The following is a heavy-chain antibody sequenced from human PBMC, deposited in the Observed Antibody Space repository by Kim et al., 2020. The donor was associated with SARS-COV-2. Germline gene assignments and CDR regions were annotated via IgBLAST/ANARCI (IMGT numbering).Heavy chain of an antibody. V-gene: IGHV4-31*03. CDR1: GGSISSGGYY. J-gene: IGHJ3*02. CDR2: IYYSGST. Sequence: SETLSLTCTVSGGSISSGGYYWSWIRQHPGKGLEWIGYIYYSGSTYYNPSLKSRVTISVDTSKNQFSLKLSSVTAADTAVYYCARESPRGQTGITAHAFDIWGQGTMVTVSS. CDR3: ARESPRGQTGITAHAFDI.